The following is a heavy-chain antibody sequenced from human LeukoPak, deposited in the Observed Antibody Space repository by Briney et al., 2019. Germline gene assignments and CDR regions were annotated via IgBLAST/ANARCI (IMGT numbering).Heavy chain of an antibody. Sequence: GGSLRLSCAGSGFTSSSYAMSWVRQAPGKGLEWVSAISDSGGRTYYADSVKGRFTISRDNSKSTLYLQMNSLRAEDTAVYYCAKAAFCSSTSCPSYWGQGTLVTVSS. CDR3: AKAAFCSSTSCPSY. D-gene: IGHD2-2*01. CDR1: GFTSSSYA. V-gene: IGHV3-23*01. J-gene: IGHJ4*02. CDR2: ISDSGGRT.